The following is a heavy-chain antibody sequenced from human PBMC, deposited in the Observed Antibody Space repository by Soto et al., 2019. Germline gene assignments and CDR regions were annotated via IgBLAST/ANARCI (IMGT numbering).Heavy chain of an antibody. D-gene: IGHD1-26*01. CDR3: ARLGGSYAVPHFDY. CDR1: GGSISTTHW. J-gene: IGHJ4*02. V-gene: IGHV4-4*02. Sequence: SETLSLTCAVSGGSISTTHWWTWVRQPPGKGLEWIGEIYHSGSTNYNPSLKSRVTISVDNSKNQFSLKLSSVTAADTAVYYCARLGGSYAVPHFDYWGQGTLVTVSS. CDR2: IYHSGST.